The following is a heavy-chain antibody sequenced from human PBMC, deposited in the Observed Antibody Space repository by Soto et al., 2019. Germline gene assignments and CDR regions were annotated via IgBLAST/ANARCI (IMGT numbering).Heavy chain of an antibody. D-gene: IGHD6-13*01. CDR3: ASSNIEASGFYYDGIDV. CDR1: GDSISSYY. Sequence: SQTLCLTCTVSGDSISSYYWSCIRQPPGKGLEWIGYIYYSGSTNYNPSLKSRVTISVDTSKNQFSLSLSSVTAADTAVYYCASSNIEASGFYYDGIDVWGRGTSVTVSS. V-gene: IGHV4-59*01. CDR2: IYYSGST. J-gene: IGHJ6*02.